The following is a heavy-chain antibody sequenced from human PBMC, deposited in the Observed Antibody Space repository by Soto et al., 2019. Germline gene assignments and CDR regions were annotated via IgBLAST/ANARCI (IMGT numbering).Heavy chain of an antibody. D-gene: IGHD3-10*01. J-gene: IGHJ4*02. CDR3: AKKVNSGPGGQYFDY. V-gene: IGHV3-23*01. CDR1: GFTFSSYS. CDR2: FRSGGDDGTT. Sequence: GGSLRLSCAASGFTFSSYSMSWVRQAPGKGLEWVSGFRSGGDDGTTHYADSVKGRFTISRDNSKNTLFLQMDSLRAEDTAIYYCAKKVNSGPGGQYFDYWGQGTLVTVSS.